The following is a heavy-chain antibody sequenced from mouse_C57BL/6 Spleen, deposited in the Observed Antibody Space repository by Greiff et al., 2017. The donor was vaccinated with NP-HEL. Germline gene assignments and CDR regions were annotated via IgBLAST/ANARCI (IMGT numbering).Heavy chain of an antibody. CDR1: GYTFTSYW. J-gene: IGHJ4*01. Sequence: VQLQQPGTELVKPGASVKLSYKASGYTFTSYWMHWVKQRPGQGLEWIGNINPSNGGTNYNEKFKSKATLTVDKSSSTAYMQLSSLTSEDSAVYYCARGGWLRYAMDYWGQGTPVTVSS. V-gene: IGHV1-53*01. D-gene: IGHD2-2*01. CDR2: INPSNGGT. CDR3: ARGGWLRYAMDY.